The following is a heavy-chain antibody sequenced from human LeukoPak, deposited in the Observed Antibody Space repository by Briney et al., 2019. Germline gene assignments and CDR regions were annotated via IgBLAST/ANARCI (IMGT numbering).Heavy chain of an antibody. Sequence: ASVKVSCKASGYTFTDYYMHWVRQAPGQGLEWMGWINPYSGGISYAQNFQGRVTMTRDTSISTAYMELSRLRSDDAAVYYCARTILGYCSGGSCYANDYYYYYMDVWGKGTTVTVSS. D-gene: IGHD2-15*01. CDR1: GYTFTDYY. CDR3: ARTILGYCSGGSCYANDYYYYYMDV. V-gene: IGHV1-2*02. CDR2: INPYSGGI. J-gene: IGHJ6*03.